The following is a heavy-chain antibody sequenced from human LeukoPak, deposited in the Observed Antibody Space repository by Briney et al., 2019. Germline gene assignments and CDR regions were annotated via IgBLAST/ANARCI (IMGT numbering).Heavy chain of an antibody. CDR3: AKDRHRSTPYYMDV. CDR2: ISWDGGST. V-gene: IGHV3-43D*03. Sequence: GGSLRLSCAASGFTFDDYAMHWVRQAPGKGLEWVSLISWDGGSTYYADSVKGRFTISRDNSKNSLYLQMNSLRAEDTALYYCAKDRHRSTPYYMDVWGKGTTVTVSS. CDR1: GFTFDDYA. J-gene: IGHJ6*03. D-gene: IGHD6-13*01.